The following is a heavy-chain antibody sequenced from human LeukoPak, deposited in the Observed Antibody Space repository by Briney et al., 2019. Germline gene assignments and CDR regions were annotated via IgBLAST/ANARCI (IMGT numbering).Heavy chain of an antibody. Sequence: SETLSLTCSVSNGSISTYYWSWIRQSPGKGLEWIGYIYHGGTTSYNPSLKRRVTISVDSPKNQFFLRLTSLTAADTALYYCARRGGTLDYFDSWGPGSLVIVSP. D-gene: IGHD2-15*01. CDR3: ARRGGTLDYFDS. CDR1: NGSISTYY. CDR2: IYHGGTT. V-gene: IGHV4-59*08. J-gene: IGHJ4*02.